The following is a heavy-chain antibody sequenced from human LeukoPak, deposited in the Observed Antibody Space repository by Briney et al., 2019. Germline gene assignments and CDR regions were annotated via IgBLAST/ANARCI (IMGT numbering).Heavy chain of an antibody. CDR1: GFTFSSYW. CDR3: ASSSYGDPTFDY. D-gene: IGHD4-17*01. J-gene: IGHJ4*02. Sequence: GGSLRLSCAASGFTFSSYWMHWVRQAPGKGLVWVSRISSDGSSTSYADSVKGRFTISRDNAKNTLYLQMNSLRAEDTAVYYCASSSYGDPTFDYWGQGTLVTVSS. CDR2: ISSDGSST. V-gene: IGHV3-74*01.